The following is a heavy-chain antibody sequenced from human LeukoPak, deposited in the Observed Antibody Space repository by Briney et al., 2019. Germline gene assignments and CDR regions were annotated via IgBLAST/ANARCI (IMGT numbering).Heavy chain of an antibody. V-gene: IGHV3-11*04. D-gene: IGHD2-8*01. CDR3: ARVIDCTNGVCYGLDY. J-gene: IGHJ4*02. Sequence: GGSLRLSCAASGFTFSDSYMSWIRQAPGKGLEWVSYISSSGSPIYYADSVKGRFTISRDNAKNSPYLQMNSLRAEDTAVYYCARVIDCTNGVCYGLDYWGQGTLVTVSS. CDR2: ISSSGSPI. CDR1: GFTFSDSY.